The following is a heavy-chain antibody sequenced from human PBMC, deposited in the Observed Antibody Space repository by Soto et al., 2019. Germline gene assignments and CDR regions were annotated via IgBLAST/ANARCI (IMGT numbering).Heavy chain of an antibody. CDR1: GFSLTNSGVG. Sequence: SGPTLVNPTQTLTLTCTFSGFSLTNSGVGVGWIRQPPGKALEWLALIYWNDDKPYSPSLKSRLTITKDTSKNQVVLTMTNMDPVDTATYYCAHSFYRVTSLWSVVPHVGYFQYWGQGTLVTVSS. CDR3: AHSFYRVTSLWSVVPHVGYFQY. D-gene: IGHD2-15*01. V-gene: IGHV2-5*01. J-gene: IGHJ1*01. CDR2: IYWNDDK.